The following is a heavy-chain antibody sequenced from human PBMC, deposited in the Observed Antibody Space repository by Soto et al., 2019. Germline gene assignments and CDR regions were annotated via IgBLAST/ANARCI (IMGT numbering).Heavy chain of an antibody. D-gene: IGHD6-6*01. Sequence: SVKVSCKASGGTFNSYGINWVRQAPGQGLEWMGGIIPIFGTAKYAQKFQGRVTITADESTSTAYMELSSLRSEDTAVYYCARSIGSSSIYFDYWGQGTMGTV. CDR2: IIPIFGTA. CDR3: ARSIGSSSIYFDY. V-gene: IGHV1-69*13. CDR1: GGTFNSYG. J-gene: IGHJ4*02.